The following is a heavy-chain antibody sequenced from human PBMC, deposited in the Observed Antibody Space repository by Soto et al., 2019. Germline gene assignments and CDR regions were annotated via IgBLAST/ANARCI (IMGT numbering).Heavy chain of an antibody. D-gene: IGHD5-12*01. CDR3: ARLKGYSGYDYGGNFDY. CDR2: IYYSGST. J-gene: IGHJ4*02. V-gene: IGHV4-31*03. Sequence: SETLSLTCTVSGGSISSGGYYWSWIRQHPGKGLEWIGYIYYSGSTYYNPSLKSRVTISVDTSKNQFSLKLSSVTAVDTAVYYCARLKGYSGYDYGGNFDYWGQGTLVTVSS. CDR1: GGSISSGGYY.